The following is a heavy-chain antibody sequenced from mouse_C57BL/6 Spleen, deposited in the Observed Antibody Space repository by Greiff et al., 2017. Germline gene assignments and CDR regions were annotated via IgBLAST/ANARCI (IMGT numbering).Heavy chain of an antibody. CDR1: GFTFSSYT. J-gene: IGHJ1*03. D-gene: IGHD1-1*01. Sequence: VQLKESGGGLVKPGGSLKLSCAASGFTFSSYTMSWVRQTPEKRLEWVATISGGGGNTYYPDSVKGRFTISRDNAKNTLYLQMSSLRSEDTALYYCAREGIITTVVVPYWYFDVWGTGTTVTVSS. CDR3: AREGIITTVVVPYWYFDV. CDR2: ISGGGGNT. V-gene: IGHV5-9*01.